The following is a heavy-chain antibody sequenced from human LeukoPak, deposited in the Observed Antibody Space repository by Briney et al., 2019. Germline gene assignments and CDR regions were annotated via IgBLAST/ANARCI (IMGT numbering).Heavy chain of an antibody. V-gene: IGHV4-4*07. Sequence: TSETLSLTCTVSGGSISSYYWSWIRQPAGKGLEWIGRIFTSGSTNYNPSLKSRVTMSVDTSMNQFSLSLSSVTAADTAIYYCARAVISFGGGIAKGFDCWGQGTLVTVSS. CDR3: ARAVISFGGGIAKGFDC. CDR2: IFTSGST. D-gene: IGHD3-16*02. J-gene: IGHJ4*02. CDR1: GGSISSYY.